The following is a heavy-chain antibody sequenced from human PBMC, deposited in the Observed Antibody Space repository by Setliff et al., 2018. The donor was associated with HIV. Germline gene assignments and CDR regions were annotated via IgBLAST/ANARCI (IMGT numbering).Heavy chain of an antibody. Sequence: SETLSLTCTVSGGSISSSTNYWGWIRQPPGKGLEWIGSIYQTANTFYSPSLKSRAAISIDTSKNQFSLKLSSVTAADTAVYYCARRWGDILTGPDTFDIWGQGTMVTVSS. J-gene: IGHJ3*02. V-gene: IGHV4-39*07. CDR1: GGSISSSTNY. CDR3: ARRWGDILTGPDTFDI. D-gene: IGHD3-9*01. CDR2: IYQTANT.